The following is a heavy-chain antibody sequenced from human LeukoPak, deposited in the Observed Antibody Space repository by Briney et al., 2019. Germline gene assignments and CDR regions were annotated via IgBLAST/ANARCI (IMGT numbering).Heavy chain of an antibody. J-gene: IGHJ5*02. V-gene: IGHV4-34*01. CDR1: GGSFSGYY. D-gene: IGHD3-10*01. CDR3: ARVGAYNWFDP. Sequence: SETLSLTYAVYGGSFSGYYWSWIRQPPGKGLEWIGEINHSGSTNYNPSLKSRVTISVDTSKNQFSLKLSSVTAADTAVYYCARVGAYNWFDPWGQGTLVTVSS. CDR2: INHSGST.